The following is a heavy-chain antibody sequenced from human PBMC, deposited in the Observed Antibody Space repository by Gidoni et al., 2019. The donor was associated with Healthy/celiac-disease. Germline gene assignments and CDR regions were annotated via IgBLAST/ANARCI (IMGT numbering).Heavy chain of an antibody. V-gene: IGHV3-23*01. CDR2: ISGSGVST. Sequence: EVQLLESGGGLVQPGGSLRLSCAASGFTFSSYAMSWVRQAPGKGLEWVSAISGSGVSTYYADSVKGRFTISRDNSKNTLYLQMNSLRAEDTAVYYCARLIAVAGTEDYWGQGTLVTVSS. J-gene: IGHJ4*02. CDR1: GFTFSSYA. D-gene: IGHD6-19*01. CDR3: ARLIAVAGTEDY.